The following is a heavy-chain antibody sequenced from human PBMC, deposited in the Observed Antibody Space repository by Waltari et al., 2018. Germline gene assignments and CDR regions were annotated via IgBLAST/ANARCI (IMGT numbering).Heavy chain of an antibody. Sequence: HVQMQESGPGLVKPSETLSLTCTVSGDFPSDDHWTWIRQAPGKGLEWIAYLRKTGSTKCTPSLESRVTLSTVTSKKQFSLRLTSVTAADTAIYYCARLPTKYYDSNGWGFFDQWGQGILVTVSS. CDR2: LRKTGST. CDR3: ARLPTKYYDSNGWGFFDQ. D-gene: IGHD3-22*01. V-gene: IGHV4-59*08. J-gene: IGHJ4*02. CDR1: GDFPSDDH.